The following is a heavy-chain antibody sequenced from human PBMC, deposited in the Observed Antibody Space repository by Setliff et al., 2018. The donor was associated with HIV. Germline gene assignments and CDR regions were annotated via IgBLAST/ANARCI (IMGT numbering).Heavy chain of an antibody. Sequence: PSETLSLICTVSGGSISSSSYYWGWIRQPPGKGLEWIGSIYYSGSTYYNPSLKSRVTISVDRSRNQFSLKLRSVTAADRAVYYCARVPGYSSGTSYMDVWGKGTTVTVSS. CDR2: IYYSGST. CDR3: ARVPGYSSGTSYMDV. J-gene: IGHJ6*03. V-gene: IGHV4-39*01. CDR1: GGSISSSSYY. D-gene: IGHD6-19*01.